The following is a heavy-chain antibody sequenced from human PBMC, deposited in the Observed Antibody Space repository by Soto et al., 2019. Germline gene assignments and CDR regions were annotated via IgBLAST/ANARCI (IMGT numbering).Heavy chain of an antibody. Sequence: GGSLRLSCAASGFTFIDYYMSWIRQAPGKGLEWVSYISSSGSYTKYADSVKGRFTISRDDSKNTAYLQMNSLKTEDTAVYYCTRPGGYDYYYYYGMDVWGQGTTVTVSS. J-gene: IGHJ6*02. CDR2: ISSSGSYT. D-gene: IGHD5-12*01. V-gene: IGHV3-11*03. CDR1: GFTFIDYY. CDR3: TRPGGYDYYYYYGMDV.